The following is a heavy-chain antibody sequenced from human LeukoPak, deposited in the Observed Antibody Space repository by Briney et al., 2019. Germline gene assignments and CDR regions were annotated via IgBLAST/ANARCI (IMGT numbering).Heavy chain of an antibody. CDR3: ARVSYYGSGSYYGTFDY. CDR2: IYYSGST. D-gene: IGHD3-10*01. J-gene: IGHJ4*02. Sequence: SETLSLTCTVSGGSISSYYWSWIRQPPGKGLEWIGYIYYSGSTNYNPSLKSRVTISVDTSKNQFSLKLSSVTAADTAVYYCARVSYYGSGSYYGTFDYWGQGTLVTVSS. V-gene: IGHV4-59*01. CDR1: GGSISSYY.